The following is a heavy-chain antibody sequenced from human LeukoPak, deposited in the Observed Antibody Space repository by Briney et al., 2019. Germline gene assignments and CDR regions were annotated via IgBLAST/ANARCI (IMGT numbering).Heavy chain of an antibody. CDR1: GYTFTSYD. D-gene: IGHD5-18*01. Sequence: GASVKVSCKASGYTFTSYDINWVRQAPGQGLEWMGWMNPNSGNTGYAQKFQGRVTMTRNTSISTAYMELSSLRSEDTAVYYCASGYSYDDAFDIWGQGTMVTVSS. J-gene: IGHJ3*02. CDR3: ASGYSYDDAFDI. V-gene: IGHV1-8*01. CDR2: MNPNSGNT.